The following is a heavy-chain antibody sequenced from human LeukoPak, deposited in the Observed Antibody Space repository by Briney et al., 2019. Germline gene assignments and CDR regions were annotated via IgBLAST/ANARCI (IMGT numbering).Heavy chain of an antibody. D-gene: IGHD2-15*01. Sequence: ASVKVSCKASGYTFTSYGISWVRQAPGQGLEWMGWTSAYNGNTNYAQKLQGRVTMTTDTSTSTAYMELRSLRSDDTAVYYCARLGYCSGGSCYSGAFDIWGQGTMVTVSS. CDR1: GYTFTSYG. CDR2: TSAYNGNT. CDR3: ARLGYCSGGSCYSGAFDI. J-gene: IGHJ3*02. V-gene: IGHV1-18*01.